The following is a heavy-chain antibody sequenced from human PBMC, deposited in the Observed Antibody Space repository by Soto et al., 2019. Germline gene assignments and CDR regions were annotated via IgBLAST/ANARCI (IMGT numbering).Heavy chain of an antibody. CDR2: IYWDDDK. J-gene: IGHJ4*02. V-gene: IGHV2-5*02. Sequence: QITLKESGPTLVKPTQTLTLTCTFSGFSLSTSRVGVGWIRQPPGKALEWLALIYWDDDKRYSPSLESRLTITKDTSKYQVVLTMTNTDPVDTATYYCAHTSGGGNSACFDYWGQGTLVTVSS. D-gene: IGHD2-21*02. CDR1: GFSLSTSRVG. CDR3: AHTSGGGNSACFDY.